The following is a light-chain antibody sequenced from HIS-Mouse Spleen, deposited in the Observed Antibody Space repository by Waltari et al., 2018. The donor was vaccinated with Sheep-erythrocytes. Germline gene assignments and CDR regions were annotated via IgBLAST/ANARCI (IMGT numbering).Light chain of an antibody. J-gene: IGLJ2*01. CDR3: SSYTSSSTLVV. V-gene: IGLV2-14*03. CDR1: SRAVGGYNY. Sequence: QSARTQPASVSGSPGQSITISCTGTSRAVGGYNYVSWYQQHPAKAPKLMIYDVSKRPSGVANRFSGSKSGNTASLTISGLQAEDEADYYCSSYTSSSTLVVFGGGTKLTVL. CDR2: DVS.